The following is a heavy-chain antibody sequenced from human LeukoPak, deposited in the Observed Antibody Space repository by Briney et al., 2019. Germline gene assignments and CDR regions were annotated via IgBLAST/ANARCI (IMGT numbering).Heavy chain of an antibody. CDR3: ARFPLGIMGDYYYYYYMDV. CDR1: GFTFSSYW. V-gene: IGHV3-21*01. D-gene: IGHD1-26*01. J-gene: IGHJ6*03. CDR2: ISSSSSYI. Sequence: PGGSLRLSCAASGFTFSSYWMSWVRQAPGKGLEWVSSISSSSSYIYYADSVKGRFTISRDNAKNSLYLQMNSLRAEDTAVYYCARFPLGIMGDYYYYYYMDVWGKGTTVTVSS.